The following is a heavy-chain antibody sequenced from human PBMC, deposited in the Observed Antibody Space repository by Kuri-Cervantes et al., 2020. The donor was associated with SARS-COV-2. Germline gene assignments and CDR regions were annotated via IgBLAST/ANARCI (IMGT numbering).Heavy chain of an antibody. Sequence: ASVKVSCKASGGTFSSYAISWVRQAPGQGLEWMGGINPNSGGTNYAQKFQGRVTMTRDTSISTAYMELSRLRSDDTAVYYCARGGLNYYDSSGHYAFDIWGQGTMVTVSS. CDR1: GGTFSSYA. J-gene: IGHJ3*02. D-gene: IGHD3-22*01. CDR3: ARGGLNYYDSSGHYAFDI. V-gene: IGHV1-2*02. CDR2: INPNSGGT.